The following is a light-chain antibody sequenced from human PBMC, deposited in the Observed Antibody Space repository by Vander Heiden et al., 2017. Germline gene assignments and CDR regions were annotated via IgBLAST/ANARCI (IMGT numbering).Light chain of an antibody. Sequence: EIVLTQSPATLSLSPGERATLSCRASQSVSNSIAWYQQKPGQAPRLLMYDASNRATGIPARFSGSGSGTDFTLTISSLEPEDFAVYYCQQRSNWPPLTFGGGTKVEIK. CDR3: QQRSNWPPLT. CDR1: QSVSNS. J-gene: IGKJ4*01. V-gene: IGKV3-11*01. CDR2: DAS.